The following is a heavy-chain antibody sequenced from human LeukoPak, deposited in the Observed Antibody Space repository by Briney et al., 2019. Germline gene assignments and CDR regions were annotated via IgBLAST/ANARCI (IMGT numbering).Heavy chain of an antibody. Sequence: SETLSLTCFVSGXSIRSSDYCWSWIRQPPGKEVEWIASITYGGTTYYNPSLQSRVTISVDTSKNQFSLRLNSVTAADTAVYFCARYVVYGSGKYYFDYWGQGSLVTVSS. V-gene: IGHV4-39*01. CDR1: GXSIRSSDYC. D-gene: IGHD3-10*01. CDR3: ARYVVYGSGKYYFDY. J-gene: IGHJ4*02. CDR2: ITYGGTT.